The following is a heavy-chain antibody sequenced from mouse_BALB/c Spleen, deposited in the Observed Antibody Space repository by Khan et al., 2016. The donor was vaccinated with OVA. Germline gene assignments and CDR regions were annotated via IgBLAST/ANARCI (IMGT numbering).Heavy chain of an antibody. Sequence: EVQLQESGPGLVKPSQSLSLTCTVTGYSITSDYAWNWIRQFPGNKLEWMGHISYSGNTKYNTSLKSRISVTRDTSKNQIFLQLNSVTAEDTATYYCARVYGGDFDYWGQGTTLTVSS. J-gene: IGHJ2*01. V-gene: IGHV3-2*02. CDR1: GYSITSDYA. CDR2: ISYSGNT. D-gene: IGHD2-10*02. CDR3: ARVYGGDFDY.